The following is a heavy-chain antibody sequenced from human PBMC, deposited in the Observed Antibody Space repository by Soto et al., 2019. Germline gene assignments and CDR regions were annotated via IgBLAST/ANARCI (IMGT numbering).Heavy chain of an antibody. J-gene: IGHJ4*02. CDR2: IYYSGST. Sequence: SETLSLTCTVSGGSISSGDYYWSWIRQPPGKGLEWIGYIYYSGSTYYNPSLKSRVTISVDTSKNQFSLKLSSVTAADTAVYYCARARDDYGDFDYWGQGTLVTVSS. V-gene: IGHV4-30-4*01. CDR1: GGSISSGDYY. D-gene: IGHD4-17*01. CDR3: ARARDDYGDFDY.